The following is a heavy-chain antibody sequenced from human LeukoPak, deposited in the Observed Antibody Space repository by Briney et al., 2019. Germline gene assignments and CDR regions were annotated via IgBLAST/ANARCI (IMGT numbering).Heavy chain of an antibody. CDR2: IYYSGST. CDR1: GGSISSSSYY. CDR3: ARHVPPDYYYDSSGYDAFDI. Sequence: SETLSLTCTVSGGSISSSSYYWGWIRQPPGKGLEWIGSIYYSGSTYYNPSLKSRVTISVDTSKNQFSLKLSPVTAADTAVYYCARHVPPDYYYDSSGYDAFDIWGQGTMVTVSS. J-gene: IGHJ3*02. V-gene: IGHV4-39*01. D-gene: IGHD3-22*01.